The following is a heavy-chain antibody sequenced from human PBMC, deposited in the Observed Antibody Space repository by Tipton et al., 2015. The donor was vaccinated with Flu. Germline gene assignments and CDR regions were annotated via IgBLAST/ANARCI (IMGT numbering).Heavy chain of an antibody. J-gene: IGHJ4*02. CDR1: GYSISSGYY. CDR2: IYRSGTT. Sequence: TLSLTCAVSGYSISSGYYWGWIRQPPGKGLEWIGSIYRSGTTNYNPSLKSRVTISVDTSKTQFSLNLSSVTAADTAVYYCAGLTYYYGSGTSDYWGQGTLVTVSS. D-gene: IGHD3-10*01. CDR3: AGLTYYYGSGTSDY. V-gene: IGHV4-38-2*01.